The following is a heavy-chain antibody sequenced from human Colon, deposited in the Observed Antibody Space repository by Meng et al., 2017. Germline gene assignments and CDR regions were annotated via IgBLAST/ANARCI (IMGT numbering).Heavy chain of an antibody. CDR2: TYYRSKWYN. CDR1: GDSVSSNTAA. CDR3: ARDHGYSYGLPLDY. J-gene: IGHJ4*02. V-gene: IGHV6-1*01. D-gene: IGHD5-18*01. Sequence: QVQLQQSGPGLVKPSQTLSLTCVISGDSVSSNTAAWNWIRQSPSRGLEWLGRTYYRSKWYNEYAVSVKIRMTFNADTSKNQVSLQVNSVTPEDTAVYYCARDHGYSYGLPLDYWGQGILVTVSS.